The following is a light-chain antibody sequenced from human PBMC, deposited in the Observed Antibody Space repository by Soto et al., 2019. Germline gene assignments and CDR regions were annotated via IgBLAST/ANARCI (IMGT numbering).Light chain of an antibody. J-gene: IGKJ2*01. CDR1: QSISTY. CDR2: DAS. Sequence: EIVLTQSPATLSLSPGERATLSCRASQSISTYLAWYQQKPGQAPRLLIYDASTRATGFPARFSGSGSGTDFTLTISSLEPEDFAVYYCQHRSNWPSFGQGTKLEIK. V-gene: IGKV3-11*01. CDR3: QHRSNWPS.